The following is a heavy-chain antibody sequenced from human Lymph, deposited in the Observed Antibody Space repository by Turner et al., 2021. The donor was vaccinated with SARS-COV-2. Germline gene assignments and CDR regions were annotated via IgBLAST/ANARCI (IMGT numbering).Heavy chain of an antibody. CDR3: ATVLCTGSSCYYYGMDV. Sequence: QVQLVQSGAEVKKPGASVKVSCKVSGYTLTELSMHWVRQAPGKGLEWMGGFDPEDGEIIYAQKFQGRVTMTEDTSTDTAYMELSILRSEDTAVYYCATVLCTGSSCYYYGMDVWGQGTTVTVSS. V-gene: IGHV1-24*01. CDR2: FDPEDGEI. J-gene: IGHJ6*02. D-gene: IGHD2-15*01. CDR1: GYTLTELS.